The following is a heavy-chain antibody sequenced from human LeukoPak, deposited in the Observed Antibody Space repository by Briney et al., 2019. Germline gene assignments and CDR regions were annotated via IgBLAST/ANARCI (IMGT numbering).Heavy chain of an antibody. CDR2: IDSRCSTI. J-gene: IGHJ4*02. CDR3: ARGGVGATVDY. D-gene: IGHD1-26*01. Sequence: GGSLRLFCAASGFPLSSYSMNWVRQAPGKGLEWVSYIDSRCSTIYYADSVRGRFTISRDNAKNSLYLQMNSLRAEDTAVYYCARGGVGATVDYWGQGTLVTVSS. CDR1: GFPLSSYS. V-gene: IGHV3-48*01.